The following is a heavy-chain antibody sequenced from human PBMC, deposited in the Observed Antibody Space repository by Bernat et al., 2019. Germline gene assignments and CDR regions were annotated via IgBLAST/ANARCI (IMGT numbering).Heavy chain of an antibody. V-gene: IGHV1-2*04. D-gene: IGHD1-1*01. CDR1: GYTFSAYY. CDR3: ARDPREWIAGTGTYYFGMDV. CDR2: IDPNSGDI. Sequence: QVQLVQSGAEVKKPGSSVKVSCKASGYTFSAYYIHWVRQAPGQGLEWMGWIDPNSGDINYAQKFQGWVTMTRDTGMSTVYLELSADDTTIYYCARDPREWIAGTGTYYFGMDVWGQGTTVTVSS. J-gene: IGHJ6*02.